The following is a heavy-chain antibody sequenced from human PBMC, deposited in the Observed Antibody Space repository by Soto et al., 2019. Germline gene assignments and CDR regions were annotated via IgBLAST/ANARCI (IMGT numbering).Heavy chain of an antibody. CDR1: GGSISSADYY. CDR3: ARDHTVEYYYFYGMDV. Sequence: QVRLQESGPGLVKPSQTLSLTCTVSGGSISSADYYWSWIRQPPGKGLEWIGYIYYSGSTYYNPSLKSRVTISVDTSKNQFALKLSSMTAADTAVYYCARDHTVEYYYFYGMDVWGQGTTVTVSS. V-gene: IGHV4-30-4*01. D-gene: IGHD2-2*02. CDR2: IYYSGST. J-gene: IGHJ6*02.